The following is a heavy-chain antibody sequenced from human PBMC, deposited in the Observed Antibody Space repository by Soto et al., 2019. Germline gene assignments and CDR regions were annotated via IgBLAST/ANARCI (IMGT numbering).Heavy chain of an antibody. J-gene: IGHJ4*02. Sequence: ASVKVSCKASGYTFTSYYMHWVRQAPGQGLEWMGIINPSGGSTSYAQKFQGRVTMTRDTSTSTVYMELSSLRSEDTAVYYCAREGPDYYDSSRYFLRGSAMAGFDYWGQGTLVTVSS. V-gene: IGHV1-46*01. CDR3: AREGPDYYDSSRYFLRGSAMAGFDY. CDR2: INPSGGST. CDR1: GYTFTSYY. D-gene: IGHD3-22*01.